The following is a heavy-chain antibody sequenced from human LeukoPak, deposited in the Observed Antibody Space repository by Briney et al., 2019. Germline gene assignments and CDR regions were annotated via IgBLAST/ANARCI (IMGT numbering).Heavy chain of an antibody. CDR2: FYYDGST. J-gene: IGHJ3*02. V-gene: IGHV4-59*11. Sequence: SETLSLTCSVSGASITQHYWSWIRQPPGKGLEYMGYFYYDGSTNYTSSVRSRVTILVDTSKNQFTLNLRSVTAADTAKYYCTRGITGHYRSLGGFAFDIWGQGTMVAVSS. CDR1: GASITQHY. CDR3: TRGITGHYRSLGGFAFDI. D-gene: IGHD3-16*01.